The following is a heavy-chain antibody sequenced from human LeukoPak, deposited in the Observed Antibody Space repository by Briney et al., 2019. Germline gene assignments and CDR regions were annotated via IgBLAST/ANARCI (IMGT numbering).Heavy chain of an antibody. J-gene: IGHJ4*02. Sequence: PGGSLRLSCAASGFTFDDYAMHWVRQAPGKGLEWVSGISWNSGSIGYADSVKGRFTISRDNAKNSLYLQMNSLRAEDTALYYCAKDMSLIAAAAPEWRWGQGTLVTVSS. CDR2: ISWNSGSI. D-gene: IGHD6-13*01. CDR1: GFTFDDYA. CDR3: AKDMSLIAAAAPEWR. V-gene: IGHV3-9*01.